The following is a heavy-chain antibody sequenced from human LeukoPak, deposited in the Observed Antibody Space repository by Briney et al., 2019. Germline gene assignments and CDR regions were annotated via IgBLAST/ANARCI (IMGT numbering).Heavy chain of an antibody. J-gene: IGHJ5*02. CDR2: IIPIFGTA. V-gene: IGHV1-69*05. D-gene: IGHD1-26*01. CDR1: GGTFSSYA. CDR3: AKAVVGATLGWFDP. Sequence: GSSVKVSCKASGGTFSSYAISWVRQAPGQGLEWMGGIIPIFGTANYAQKFQGRVTITTDESTSTAYMELSSLRAEDTAVYYCAKAVVGATLGWFDPWGQGTLVTVSS.